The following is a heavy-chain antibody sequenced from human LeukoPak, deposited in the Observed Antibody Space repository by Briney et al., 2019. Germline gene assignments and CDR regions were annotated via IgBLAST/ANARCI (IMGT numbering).Heavy chain of an antibody. V-gene: IGHV1-18*01. J-gene: IGHJ4*02. Sequence: ASVKVSCKASGYTFTSYGISWVRQAPGQGLEWMGWISAYNGNTNYAQKLQGRVTMTTDTSTSTAYMELSSLRSEDTAVYYCAVQRYSSGWLYWGQGTLVTVSS. CDR2: ISAYNGNT. D-gene: IGHD6-19*01. CDR1: GYTFTSYG. CDR3: AVQRYSSGWLY.